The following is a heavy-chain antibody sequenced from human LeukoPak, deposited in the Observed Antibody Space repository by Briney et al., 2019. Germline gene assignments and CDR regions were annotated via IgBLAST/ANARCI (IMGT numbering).Heavy chain of an antibody. CDR1: GYTFTGLY. J-gene: IGHJ4*02. CDR2: INPNSGGT. CDR3: ARAANGFDY. D-gene: IGHD1-1*01. V-gene: IGHV1-2*02. Sequence: ASVKVSCKAAGYTFTGLYLHWVRQAPEQGVEWMGWINPNSGGTDFAQKFQGRVTMTRDTSISTAYIELSRLTSDDSAVYFCARAANGFDYWGQGTLVTVSS.